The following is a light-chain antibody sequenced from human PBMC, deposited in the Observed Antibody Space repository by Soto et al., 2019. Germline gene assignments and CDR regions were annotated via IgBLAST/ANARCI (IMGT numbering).Light chain of an antibody. CDR3: QQGNSFPWT. CDR2: AAS. J-gene: IGKJ1*01. Sequence: DIQMTQSPSSVSASVGDRVTITCRASQGVSSWLAWYQQKPGKAPNLLIYAASNLQSGDPSRFSGSGFGTDFTLTISSLQPEDFAIYYCQQGNSFPWTFGQGTKVEIK. CDR1: QGVSSW. V-gene: IGKV1-12*02.